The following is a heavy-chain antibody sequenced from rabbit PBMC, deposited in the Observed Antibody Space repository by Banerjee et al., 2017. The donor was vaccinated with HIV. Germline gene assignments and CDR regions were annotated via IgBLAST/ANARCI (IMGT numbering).Heavy chain of an antibody. D-gene: IGHD7-1*01. V-gene: IGHV1S40*01. CDR1: GFSFSTSYY. CDR2: IYTGDGNT. J-gene: IGHJ2*01. CDR3: ARGGGGYAGYGHGDDAFDP. Sequence: QSLEESGGDLVKPGASLTLTCTASGFSFSTSYYMCWVRQAPGKGLEWIACIYTGDGNTHYASWAKGRFTISKTSSTVDLKMTSLTAADTATYFCARGGGGYAGYGHGDDAFDPWGPGTLVTVS.